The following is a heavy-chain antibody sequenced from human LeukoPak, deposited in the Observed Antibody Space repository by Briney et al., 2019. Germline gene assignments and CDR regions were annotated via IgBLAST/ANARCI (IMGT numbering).Heavy chain of an antibody. CDR2: IYYSGST. Sequence: PSETLSLTCTVSGGSISGYYWTWIRQPPGKGLEWIGYIYYSGSTNYHPSLRSRVTLSVDTSKKQFSLKLSSVTAADTAVYYCARGLLVGDTTYYFDNWGAKTLVTVSS. CDR3: ARGLLVGDTTYYFDN. V-gene: IGHV4-59*01. J-gene: IGHJ4*03. CDR1: GGSISGYY. D-gene: IGHD1-26*01.